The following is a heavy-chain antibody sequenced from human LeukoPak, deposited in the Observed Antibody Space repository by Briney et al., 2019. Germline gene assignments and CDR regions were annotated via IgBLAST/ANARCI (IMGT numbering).Heavy chain of an antibody. CDR1: GFTFSSSY. D-gene: IGHD5-12*01. Sequence: GGSLRLSCAASGFTFSSSYMSWVRQAPGKGLEWVSVIYSGGSTYYADSVKGRFTISRDNSKNTLYLQMNSLRAEDTAVYYCARPGIVATRGDYWGQGTLVTVSS. CDR2: IYSGGST. CDR3: ARPGIVATRGDY. V-gene: IGHV3-66*04. J-gene: IGHJ4*02.